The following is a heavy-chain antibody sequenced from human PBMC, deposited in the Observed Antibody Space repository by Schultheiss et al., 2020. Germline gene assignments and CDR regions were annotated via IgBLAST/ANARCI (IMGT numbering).Heavy chain of an antibody. Sequence: GASLRLSCTASGFSISGNFMTWVRQAPGKGLEWVSLIYSGGSAYYADSVKGRFIISRDNSKNTVYLQMNNLRVEDTAAYYCARDALAYATDVWGQGTTVTGYS. D-gene: IGHD3-16*01. CDR1: GFSISGNF. V-gene: IGHV3-53*01. CDR3: ARDALAYATDV. CDR2: IYSGGSA. J-gene: IGHJ6*02.